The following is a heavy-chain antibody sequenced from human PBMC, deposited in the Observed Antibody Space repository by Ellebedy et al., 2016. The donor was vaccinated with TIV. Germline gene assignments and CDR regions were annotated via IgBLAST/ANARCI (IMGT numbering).Heavy chain of an antibody. D-gene: IGHD5-24*01. Sequence: PSETLSLTCTVSGGSISSYYWSWIRQPPGKGLEWVSGISWNSGSIGYADSVKGRFTISRDNSKNTLYLQMNSLRAEDTAVYYCAKGGGWLQLAGYWGQGTLVTVSS. CDR2: ISWNSGSI. CDR3: AKGGGWLQLAGY. J-gene: IGHJ4*02. V-gene: IGHV3-23*01. CDR1: GGSISSYY.